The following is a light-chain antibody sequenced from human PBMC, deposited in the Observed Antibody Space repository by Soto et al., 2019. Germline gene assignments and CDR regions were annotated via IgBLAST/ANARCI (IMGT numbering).Light chain of an antibody. V-gene: IGKV1-39*01. CDR3: QQSHTPPYS. CDR2: AAS. CDR1: QNITRY. J-gene: IGKJ2*03. Sequence: DIQMTQSPSSLSASVGDRVTISCRASQNITRYLNWCQQKPGKAPKPLIYAASSLFGGVPSRFGGSGSGTYFTLTISSLQPEDFATYYCQQSHTPPYSFGQGTRLEIK.